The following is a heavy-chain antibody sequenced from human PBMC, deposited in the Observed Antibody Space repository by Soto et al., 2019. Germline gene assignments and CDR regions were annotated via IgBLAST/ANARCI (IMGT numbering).Heavy chain of an antibody. Sequence: SVKVSCKAPGGTFSSYAINWVRQAPGQGLEWMGGIIPIFGAAIYAQKFQGRVTITADVSTSTAYMELSSLRSEDTAVYYCARGAGYYDSSGYYYRAFDIWGQGTMVTVSS. CDR3: ARGAGYYDSSGYYYRAFDI. D-gene: IGHD3-22*01. CDR2: IIPIFGAA. J-gene: IGHJ3*02. V-gene: IGHV1-69*13. CDR1: GGTFSSYA.